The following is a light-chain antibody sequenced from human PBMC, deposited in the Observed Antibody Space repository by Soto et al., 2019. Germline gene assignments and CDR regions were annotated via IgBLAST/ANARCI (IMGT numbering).Light chain of an antibody. V-gene: IGLV2-14*01. CDR3: ISYTSSSTLYVV. Sequence: QSVLTQPASVSGSPGQSITISCTGISSDVGGYNYVSWYQQHPGKAPKLMIYDVSNRPSGVSNRFSGSKSGNTASLTISGLQAEDEADYYCISYTSSSTLYVVFGGRTKVTVL. J-gene: IGLJ2*01. CDR1: SSDVGGYNY. CDR2: DVS.